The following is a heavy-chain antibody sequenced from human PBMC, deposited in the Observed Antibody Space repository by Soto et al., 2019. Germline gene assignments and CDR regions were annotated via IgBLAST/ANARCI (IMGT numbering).Heavy chain of an antibody. V-gene: IGHV1-3*05. CDR3: ARDPSYYGMDV. Sequence: QVQLVQSGAEEKKPGASVKVSCKASGYTFTSYAMHWVRQAPGQRLEWMGWINAGNGNTKYSQKFQGRVTITRDTTASTAYRELSRLRSEDTAVYYWARDPSYYGMDVWGQGTTVTVSS. CDR1: GYTFTSYA. J-gene: IGHJ6*02. CDR2: INAGNGNT.